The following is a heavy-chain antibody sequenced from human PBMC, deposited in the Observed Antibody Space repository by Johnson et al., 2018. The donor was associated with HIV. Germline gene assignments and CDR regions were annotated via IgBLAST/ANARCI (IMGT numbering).Heavy chain of an antibody. CDR2: ISSSGRTI. V-gene: IGHV3-11*04. Sequence: QVQLVESGGGLVRPGGSLRLSCAASGFTFSDYYMTWIRQAPGKGLECVSYISSSGRTIYYADSVKGRFTISRDNAKNSLYLQMNSLSADDMAVYYCARDQRWWLQSPGAFDIWGQGTMVTVSS. CDR1: GFTFSDYY. D-gene: IGHD5-24*01. CDR3: ARDQRWWLQSPGAFDI. J-gene: IGHJ3*02.